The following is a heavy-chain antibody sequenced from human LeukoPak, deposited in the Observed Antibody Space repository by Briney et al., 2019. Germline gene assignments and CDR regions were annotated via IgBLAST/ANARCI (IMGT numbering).Heavy chain of an antibody. CDR3: ARDEAYSDSSGEYFDY. J-gene: IGHJ4*02. D-gene: IGHD3-22*01. CDR2: ISSSSSTI. Sequence: PGGSLRLSRAASGFTFSSYSMNWVRQAPGKGLEWVSYISSSSSTIYYADSVKGRFTISRDNAKNSLYLQMNSLRAEDTAVYYCARDEAYSDSSGEYFDYWGQGTLVTVSS. V-gene: IGHV3-48*04. CDR1: GFTFSSYS.